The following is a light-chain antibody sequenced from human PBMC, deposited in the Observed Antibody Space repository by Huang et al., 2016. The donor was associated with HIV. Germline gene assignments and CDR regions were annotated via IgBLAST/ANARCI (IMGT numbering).Light chain of an antibody. Sequence: IVMTQSPATLSLSPGERATLSCRANKSISTNLAWYQQRFGQAPRLLIYGSSTRAADVPDRFSGSGSGTDFTLTISSLQSDDVALYFCQQYNNWLLSFGGGTKVDI. CDR1: KSISTN. J-gene: IGKJ4*01. CDR3: QQYNNWLLS. CDR2: GSS. V-gene: IGKV3-15*01.